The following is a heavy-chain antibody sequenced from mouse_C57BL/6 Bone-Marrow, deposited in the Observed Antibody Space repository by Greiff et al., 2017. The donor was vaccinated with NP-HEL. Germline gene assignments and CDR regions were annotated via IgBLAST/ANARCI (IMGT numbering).Heavy chain of an antibody. CDR3: ARGATVVAFDY. J-gene: IGHJ2*01. CDR1: GYTFTSYG. CDR2: IYPRSGNT. V-gene: IGHV1-81*01. D-gene: IGHD1-1*01. Sequence: VMLVESGAELARPGASVKLSCKASGYTFTSYGISWVKQRTGQGLEWIGEIYPRSGNTYYNEKFKGKATLTADKSSSTAYMELRSLTSEESEVYFGARGATVVAFDYWGQGTTLTVSS.